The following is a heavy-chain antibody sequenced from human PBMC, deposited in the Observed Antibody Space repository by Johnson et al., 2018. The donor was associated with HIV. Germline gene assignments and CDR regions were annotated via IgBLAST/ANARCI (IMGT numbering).Heavy chain of an antibody. V-gene: IGHV3-30*04. D-gene: IGHD3-16*01. CDR1: GFTFSSYA. CDR2: ISYDGSNQ. Sequence: QMHLVESGGGVVQPGGSLRLSCAASGFTFSSYAMHWVRQAPGKGLEWVAVISYDGSNQYYADSVKGRFTISRDNSKNTVYLQMNSLRPEATAVYYCARDNLRQLDAFDIWGQGTMVTVSS. CDR3: ARDNLRQLDAFDI. J-gene: IGHJ3*02.